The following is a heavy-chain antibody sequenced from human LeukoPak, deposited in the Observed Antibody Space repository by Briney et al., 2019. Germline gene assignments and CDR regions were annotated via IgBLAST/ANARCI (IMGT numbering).Heavy chain of an antibody. Sequence: ESSETLSLTCAVYGGSFSGYYWSWIRQPPGKGLEWIGEINHSGSTNYNPSLKSRATIKVDTSKNQFSLKLSSVTSADTAVYYCARASLEGYDFWSGYNHYYYYYYMDVWGKGTTVTVSS. V-gene: IGHV4-34*01. CDR2: INHSGST. J-gene: IGHJ6*03. CDR3: ARASLEGYDFWSGYNHYYYYYYMDV. D-gene: IGHD3-3*01. CDR1: GGSFSGYY.